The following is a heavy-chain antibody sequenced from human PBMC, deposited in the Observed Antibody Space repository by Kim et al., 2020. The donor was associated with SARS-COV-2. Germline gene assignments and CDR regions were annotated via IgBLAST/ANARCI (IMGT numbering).Heavy chain of an antibody. Sequence: SNKYYADSVKGRFTISRDNSKNTLYLQMNSLRAEDTAVYYCAKGYSSFDPWGQGTLVTVSS. J-gene: IGHJ5*02. CDR3: AKGYSSFDP. V-gene: IGHV3-30*02. CDR2: SNK. D-gene: IGHD6-13*01.